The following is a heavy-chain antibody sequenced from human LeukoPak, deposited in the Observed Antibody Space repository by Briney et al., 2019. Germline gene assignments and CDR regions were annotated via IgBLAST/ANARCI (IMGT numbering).Heavy chain of an antibody. D-gene: IGHD3-16*01. Sequence: GGSLRLSCAASGFTFSYFWMHWFRQTPGKGLVWVSCTNTDGSYSSYADSVKGRFTISRDSVRNTLYLQMSSLRAEDSAVYYCTRRLDDWGQGTLVTVSS. CDR1: GFTFSYFW. J-gene: IGHJ4*02. CDR2: TNTDGSYS. CDR3: TRRLDD. V-gene: IGHV3-74*01.